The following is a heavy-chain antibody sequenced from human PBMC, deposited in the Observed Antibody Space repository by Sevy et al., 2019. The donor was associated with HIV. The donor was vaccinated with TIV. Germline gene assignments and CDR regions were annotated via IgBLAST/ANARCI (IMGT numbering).Heavy chain of an antibody. CDR3: ARERKTYYYDSSGRGQAFDI. CDR1: GGTFSSYA. Sequence: ASVKVSCKASGGTFSSYAISWVRQAPGQGLEWMGRIIPILGIANYAQKFQGRVTITADKSTSPAYMELSSLRSEDTAVYYCARERKTYYYDSSGRGQAFDIWGQGTMVTVSS. D-gene: IGHD3-22*01. J-gene: IGHJ3*02. CDR2: IIPILGIA. V-gene: IGHV1-69*04.